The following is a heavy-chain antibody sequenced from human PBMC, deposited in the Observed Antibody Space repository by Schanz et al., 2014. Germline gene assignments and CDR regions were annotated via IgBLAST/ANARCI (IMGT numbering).Heavy chain of an antibody. CDR1: GFTMITYA. V-gene: IGHV3-30*04. D-gene: IGHD2-2*01. CDR3: IRGDIMVVPAGHF. J-gene: IGHJ4*02. CDR2: ITYDGSNT. Sequence: QVQLVESGGGVVQPGRSLRLSCAASGFTMITYAMHWVRQPPGKGLEWVAIITYDGSNTYHADSVKGRFTISRDNSKNTLYLQMNCLRAEYRAVYYCIRGDIMVVPAGHFWGQGILVTVSS.